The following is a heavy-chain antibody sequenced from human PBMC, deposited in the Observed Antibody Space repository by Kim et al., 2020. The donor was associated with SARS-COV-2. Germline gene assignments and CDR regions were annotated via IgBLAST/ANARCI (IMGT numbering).Heavy chain of an antibody. V-gene: IGHV3-74*01. CDR2: INSDGSST. J-gene: IGHJ2*01. CDR1: GFTFSSYW. D-gene: IGHD6-6*01. CDR3: ARGGSSSSLGYWYFDL. Sequence: GGSLRLSCAASGFTFSSYWIHWVRQAPGKGLVWVSRINSDGSSTSYADSVKGRFTISRDNAKNTVYLQMNSLRAEDTAVYYCARGGSSSSLGYWYFDLWGRGTLVTVSS.